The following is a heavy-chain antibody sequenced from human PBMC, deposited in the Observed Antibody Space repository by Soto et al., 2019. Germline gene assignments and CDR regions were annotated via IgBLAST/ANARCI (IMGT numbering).Heavy chain of an antibody. V-gene: IGHV4-59*01. Sequence: SETLSLTCTVSGGSISSYYWSWMRQPPGKGLEWIGYIYYSGSTNYNPSLKSRLTISVDTSKNQFSLKLSSVTAVDTAVYYCARGAGVASDFDYWGQGTLVTVSS. CDR3: ARGAGVASDFDY. CDR2: IYYSGST. D-gene: IGHD3-3*01. J-gene: IGHJ4*02. CDR1: GGSISSYY.